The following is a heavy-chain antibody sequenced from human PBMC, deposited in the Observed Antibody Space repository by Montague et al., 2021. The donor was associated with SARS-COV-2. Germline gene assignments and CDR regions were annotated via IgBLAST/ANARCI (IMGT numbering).Heavy chain of an antibody. CDR3: ARFPISYYYDSKAAPATPDAFDI. D-gene: IGHD3-22*01. Sequence: SETLSLTCTVSGGSISSSSYYWGWIRQPTGKGLEWIGSINYSGSTYYNLSLKSRVTISIDTSKNQFSLKLSSVTAADTAVYYCARFPISYYYDSKAAPATPDAFDIWGQGTMVTVSS. J-gene: IGHJ3*02. CDR2: INYSGST. V-gene: IGHV4-39*01. CDR1: GGSISSSSYY.